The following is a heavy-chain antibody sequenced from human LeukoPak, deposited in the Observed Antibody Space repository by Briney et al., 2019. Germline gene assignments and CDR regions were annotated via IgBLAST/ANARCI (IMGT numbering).Heavy chain of an antibody. V-gene: IGHV3-7*03. CDR1: GFTFSSYW. CDR2: IKQDGSEK. Sequence: GGSLRLSCAASGFTFSSYWKSWVRQAPGKGLEWVANIKQDGSEKYYVDSVKCRFTISRDNAKNSLYLQMNSLRAEDTAVYYCARVGSYYPFDYWGQGTLVTVSS. CDR3: ARVGSYYPFDY. D-gene: IGHD3-10*01. J-gene: IGHJ4*02.